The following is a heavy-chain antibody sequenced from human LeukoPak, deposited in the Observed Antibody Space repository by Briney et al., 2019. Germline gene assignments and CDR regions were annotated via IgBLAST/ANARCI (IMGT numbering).Heavy chain of an antibody. CDR2: MSPNSGDT. CDR1: GYTFTSYD. D-gene: IGHD7-27*01. Sequence: ASVRVSCKASGYTFTSYDFNWVRQATGQRPEWMGWMSPNSGDTGYAQKFQDRVTMTRSTSISTAYMELSSLRSDDTAVYYCARGPPNWGYDYWGPGTLVTVSS. V-gene: IGHV1-8*01. CDR3: ARGPPNWGYDY. J-gene: IGHJ4*02.